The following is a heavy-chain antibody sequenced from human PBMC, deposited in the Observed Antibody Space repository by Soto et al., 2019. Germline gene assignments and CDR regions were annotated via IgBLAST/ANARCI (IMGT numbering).Heavy chain of an antibody. J-gene: IGHJ4*02. Sequence: EVQLLESGGGLVQPGGSLRLSCAASGLTFSNYAMSWVRQAPGKGLEWVSVISGSGGKTYYADSVKGRFTISRDNSKNPLYLQMNSLRAEDTAVYYCAKLGPQGSGHYGAIDYWGQGTLVTVSS. D-gene: IGHD3-10*01. CDR3: AKLGPQGSGHYGAIDY. CDR2: ISGSGGKT. V-gene: IGHV3-23*01. CDR1: GLTFSNYA.